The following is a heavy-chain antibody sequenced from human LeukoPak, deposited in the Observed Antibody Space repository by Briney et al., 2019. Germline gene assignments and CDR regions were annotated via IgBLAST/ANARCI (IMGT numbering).Heavy chain of an antibody. CDR2: ISGGGGST. CDR1: GFTFSNYA. CDR3: AKDVSSYDFWSGYSGGGFDP. Sequence: PGGSLRLSCAASGFTFSNYAMSWVRQAPGKGLEWVSVISGGGGSTYYADSVKGRFTISRDNSKNTLYLQMNSLRAEDTAVYYCAKDVSSYDFWSGYSGGGFDPWGQGTLVTVSS. D-gene: IGHD3-3*01. J-gene: IGHJ5*02. V-gene: IGHV3-23*01.